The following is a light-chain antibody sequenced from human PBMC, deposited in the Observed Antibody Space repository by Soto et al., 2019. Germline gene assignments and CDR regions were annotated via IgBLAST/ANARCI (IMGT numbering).Light chain of an antibody. CDR2: EVS. V-gene: IGLV2-23*02. CDR1: SSDVGSYNL. Sequence: QSVLTKPASVSGSPGQSITISCTGTSSDVGSYNLVSWYQQHPGKAPKLMTYEVSKRPSGVSNRFSGSKSGNTASLTISGLQAEDEADYYCCSYAGSPYVFGTGTKVTVL. CDR3: CSYAGSPYV. J-gene: IGLJ1*01.